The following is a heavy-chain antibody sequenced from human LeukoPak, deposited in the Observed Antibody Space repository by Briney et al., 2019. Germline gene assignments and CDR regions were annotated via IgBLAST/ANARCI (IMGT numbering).Heavy chain of an antibody. D-gene: IGHD3-22*01. CDR1: GGSTSSSSYY. V-gene: IGHV4-39*01. CDR3: ASRRQGGYSPHYYYYGMDV. J-gene: IGHJ6*02. Sequence: SETLSLTCTVSGGSTSSSSYYWGWIRQPPGEGLEWIGSISYSGSTYYNPSLKSRVTISVDTSKNQFSLNLSSLTAADTAVYYCASRRQGGYSPHYYYYGMDVWGQGTTVTISS. CDR2: ISYSGST.